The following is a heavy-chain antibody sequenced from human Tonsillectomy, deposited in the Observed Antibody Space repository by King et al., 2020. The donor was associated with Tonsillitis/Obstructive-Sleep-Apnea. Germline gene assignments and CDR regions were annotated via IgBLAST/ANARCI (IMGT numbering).Heavy chain of an antibody. D-gene: IGHD1-26*01. Sequence: VQLVQAGAEVKKPGSSVKVSCKASGGTFSSYAISWVRQAPGQGLDWMGGIIPIFGTANYAQKVQGRVTITADESTSTAYMELSSLRSEDTAVYYCARGSGSYDIGAFDIWGQGTMVTVSS. CDR1: GGTFSSYA. J-gene: IGHJ3*02. CDR2: IIPIFGTA. V-gene: IGHV1-69*12. CDR3: ARGSGSYDIGAFDI.